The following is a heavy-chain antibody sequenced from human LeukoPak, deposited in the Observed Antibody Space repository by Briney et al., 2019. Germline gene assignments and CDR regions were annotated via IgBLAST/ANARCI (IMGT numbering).Heavy chain of an antibody. CDR1: GYSFSRYG. CDR2: ISTYNGNT. D-gene: IGHD3-3*01. CDR3: ARDWGWGITISPSNWFDP. J-gene: IGHJ5*02. Sequence: EASVKVSCKASGYSFSRYGISWVRQAPGQGLEWMGWISTYNGNTNYAQKFQGRVTMTRDTSISTAYMELSRLRSDDTAVYYCARDWGWGITISPSNWFDPWGQGTLVTVSS. V-gene: IGHV1-18*01.